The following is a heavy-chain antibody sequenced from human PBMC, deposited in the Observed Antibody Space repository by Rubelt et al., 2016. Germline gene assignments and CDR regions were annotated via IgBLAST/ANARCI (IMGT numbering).Heavy chain of an antibody. CDR2: ISYDGSNK. V-gene: IGHV3-30*18. J-gene: IGHJ4*02. CDR3: AKDSLRFLEWLLDY. CDR1: GFTFSSYG. D-gene: IGHD3-3*01. Sequence: EFGGGVVQPGRSLRLSCAASGFTFSSYGMHWVRQAPGKGLEWVAVISYDGSNKYYADSVKGRFTISRDNSKNTLYLQMNSLRAEDTAVYYCAKDSLRFLEWLLDYWGQGTLVTVSS.